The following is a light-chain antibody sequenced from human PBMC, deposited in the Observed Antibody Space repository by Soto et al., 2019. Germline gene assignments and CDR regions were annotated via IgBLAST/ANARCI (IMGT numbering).Light chain of an antibody. V-gene: IGLV2-14*03. Sequence: QSVLTKPASVSGAPGQSITISCTGTSSDVGTYKYVSWYQQHPGKAPKLMIYDVSNRPSGVSNRFSGSKSGNTASLTISGLQAEDEADSYCNSYTTCSTLVFGTGTKVTVL. CDR3: NSYTTCSTLV. CDR1: SSDVGTYKY. CDR2: DVS. J-gene: IGLJ1*01.